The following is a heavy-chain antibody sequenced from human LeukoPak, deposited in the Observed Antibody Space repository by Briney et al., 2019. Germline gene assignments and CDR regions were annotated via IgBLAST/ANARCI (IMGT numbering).Heavy chain of an antibody. V-gene: IGHV4-59*01. CDR1: GFTFSSYG. Sequence: GSLRLSCAASGFTFSSYGMNWVRQAPGKGLEWIGQIHYSGRPDYNPSLKSRVTISVDTSKNQLSLKVTSVTGADTAVYYCARFGVDYDMDVWGQGTTVTVSS. CDR3: ARFGVDYDMDV. D-gene: IGHD3-16*01. CDR2: IHYSGRP. J-gene: IGHJ6*02.